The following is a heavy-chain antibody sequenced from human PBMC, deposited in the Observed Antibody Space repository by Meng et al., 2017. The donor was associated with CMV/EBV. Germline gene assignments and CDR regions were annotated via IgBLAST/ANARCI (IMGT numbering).Heavy chain of an antibody. CDR3: ARNVDYGMDV. V-gene: IGHV3-53*01. CDR2: IYSGGST. D-gene: IGHD5-12*01. J-gene: IGHJ6*02. Sequence: GESLKISCAASGFTVSSHYMSWVRQAPGKGLEWVSVIYSGGSTYYADSVKGRFTISRDNSKNTLYLQMNSLRAEDTAVYYCARNVDYGMDVWGQGTTVTVSS. CDR1: GFTVSSHY.